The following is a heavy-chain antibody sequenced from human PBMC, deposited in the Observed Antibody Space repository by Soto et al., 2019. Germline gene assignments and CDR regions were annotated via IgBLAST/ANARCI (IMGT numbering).Heavy chain of an antibody. Sequence: QVQLVESGGGVVQPGRSLRLSCAASGFTFSSYAMHWVRQAPGKGLEWVAVISYDGSNKYYADSVKGRFTISRDNSKNTLYLQMNSLGAEDTAVYYCARDLRHSYGYLEVDDYWGQGTLVTVSS. V-gene: IGHV3-30-3*01. D-gene: IGHD5-18*01. J-gene: IGHJ4*02. CDR3: ARDLRHSYGYLEVDDY. CDR2: ISYDGSNK. CDR1: GFTFSSYA.